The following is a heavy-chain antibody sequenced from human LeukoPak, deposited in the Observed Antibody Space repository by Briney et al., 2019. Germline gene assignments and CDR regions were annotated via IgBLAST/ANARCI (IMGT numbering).Heavy chain of an antibody. D-gene: IGHD6-6*01. V-gene: IGHV5-51*01. Sequence: GESLKISCKASGYSLVSHWIGWVRQMPGKGLEWMGIIYPGDSDTRYSPSFQGQVTISADKSISTAYLQWSSLKASDTAMYYCARRGQLVPFDYWGQGTLVTVSS. CDR2: IYPGDSDT. CDR1: GYSLVSHW. CDR3: ARRGQLVPFDY. J-gene: IGHJ4*02.